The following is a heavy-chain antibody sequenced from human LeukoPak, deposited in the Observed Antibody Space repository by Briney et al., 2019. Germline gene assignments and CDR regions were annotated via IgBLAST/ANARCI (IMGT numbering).Heavy chain of an antibody. J-gene: IGHJ4*02. Sequence: GRSLRLSCAASGFTFDDYAMHWVRQTPGKGLEWVSGISWNSGSIGYADSVKGRFTISRDNAKNSLYLQMNSPRAEDTALYYCAKDKTPYYDSSGYPDYWGQGTLVTVSS. V-gene: IGHV3-9*01. CDR3: AKDKTPYYDSSGYPDY. CDR2: ISWNSGSI. D-gene: IGHD3-22*01. CDR1: GFTFDDYA.